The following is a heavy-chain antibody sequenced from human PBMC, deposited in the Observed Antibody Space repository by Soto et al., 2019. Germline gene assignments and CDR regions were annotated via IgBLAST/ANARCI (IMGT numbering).Heavy chain of an antibody. CDR1: GYTFTSYY. Sequence: ASVKVSCKASGYTFTSYYMHWVRQAPGQGLEWMGIINPSGGSTSYAQKFQGRVTMTRDTSTSTVYMELSSLRSEDTAVYYCARDWGIAAAGSYNWFDPWGQGTLVTVSS. D-gene: IGHD6-13*01. J-gene: IGHJ5*02. V-gene: IGHV1-46*01. CDR3: ARDWGIAAAGSYNWFDP. CDR2: INPSGGST.